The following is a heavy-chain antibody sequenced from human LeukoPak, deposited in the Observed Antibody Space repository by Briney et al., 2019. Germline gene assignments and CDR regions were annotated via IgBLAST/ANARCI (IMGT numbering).Heavy chain of an antibody. V-gene: IGHV3-21*06. CDR1: GFTFSTYS. D-gene: IGHD3-22*01. CDR3: ARHYYDSNAYYYGVDY. CDR2: ISSSSSYI. J-gene: IGHJ4*02. Sequence: GGSLRLSCAASGFTFSTYSMNWVRQAPGKGLEWVSSISSSSSYIYSADSVKGRFTISRDNAKNSLYLQMNSLRAEDTAVYYCARHYYDSNAYYYGVDYWGQGTLVTVSS.